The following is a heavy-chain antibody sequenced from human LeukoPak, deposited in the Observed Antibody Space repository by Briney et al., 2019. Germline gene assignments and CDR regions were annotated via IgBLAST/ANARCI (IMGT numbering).Heavy chain of an antibody. CDR1: GFTFSSSA. J-gene: IGHJ4*02. CDR2: ISNNGGYT. V-gene: IGHV3-23*01. CDR3: AKRPGYYDSSGYYFDY. Sequence: GGSLRLSCAASGFTFSSSAMSWVRQAPGKGLEWVSAISNNGGYTYYADSVKGRFTISRDNSKNTLYLQMNSLRAEDTAVYYCAKRPGYYDSSGYYFDYWGQGTLVTVSS. D-gene: IGHD3-22*01.